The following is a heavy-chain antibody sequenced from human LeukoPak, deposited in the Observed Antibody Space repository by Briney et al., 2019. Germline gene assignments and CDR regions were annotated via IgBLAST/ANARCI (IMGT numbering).Heavy chain of an antibody. CDR2: INHSGST. Sequence: TSETLSLTCAVYGGSFSGYYWSRIRQPPGKGLEWIGEINHSGSTNYNPSLKSRVTISVDTSKNQFSLKLSSVTAADTAVYYCARVEVAAAGTWNWFDPWGQGTLVTVSS. CDR3: ARVEVAAAGTWNWFDP. D-gene: IGHD6-13*01. J-gene: IGHJ5*02. V-gene: IGHV4-34*01. CDR1: GGSFSGYY.